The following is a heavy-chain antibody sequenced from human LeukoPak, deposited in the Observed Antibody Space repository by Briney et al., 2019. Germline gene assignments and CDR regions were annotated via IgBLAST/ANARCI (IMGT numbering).Heavy chain of an antibody. CDR1: GYTFTGYY. Sequence: ASVKVSCKASGYTFTGYYMHWVRQAPGQGLEWMGWINPNSGGTNYAQKFQGRVTMTRDTSISTAYMELSSLRSDDTAVYYCARDEALGTAAGNWFDPWGQGTLVTVSS. D-gene: IGHD6-13*01. CDR3: ARDEALGTAAGNWFDP. CDR2: INPNSGGT. J-gene: IGHJ5*02. V-gene: IGHV1-2*02.